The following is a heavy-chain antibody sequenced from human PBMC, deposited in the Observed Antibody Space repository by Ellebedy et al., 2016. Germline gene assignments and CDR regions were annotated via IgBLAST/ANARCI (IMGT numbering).Heavy chain of an antibody. V-gene: IGHV1-18*01. CDR1: SYSLTSYG. J-gene: IGHJ4*02. CDR3: ARGGMLYCSSTYCVDY. CDR2: INTYNGHT. Sequence: ASVKVSXKASSYSLTSYGISWVRQAPGQGLEWMGWINTYNGHTNYALKLQGRVTMTTDSSTGTAYMELRSLTSDDTAVYYCARGGMLYCSSTYCVDYWGQGTLVTVSS. D-gene: IGHD2-2*01.